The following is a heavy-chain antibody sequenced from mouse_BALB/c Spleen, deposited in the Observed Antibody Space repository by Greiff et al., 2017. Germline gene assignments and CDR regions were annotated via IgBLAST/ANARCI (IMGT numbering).Heavy chain of an antibody. J-gene: IGHJ4*01. V-gene: IGHV5-15*02. CDR3: AREAALYAMYT. CDR1: GFTFSDYG. CDR2: ISNLAYSI. Sequence: EVQGVESGGGLVQPGGSRKLSCAASGFTFSDYGMAWVRQAPGKGPEWVAFISNLAYSIYYADTVTGRFTISRENAKNTLYLEMSSLRSEDTAMYYCAREAALYAMYTCGQGTSVTVSS.